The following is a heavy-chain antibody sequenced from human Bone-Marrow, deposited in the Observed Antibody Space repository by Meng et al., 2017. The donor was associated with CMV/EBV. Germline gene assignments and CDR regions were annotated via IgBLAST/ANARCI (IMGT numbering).Heavy chain of an antibody. D-gene: IGHD3-16*01. J-gene: IGHJ3*02. CDR2: ISWNSGSI. CDR1: GFTFDDYA. V-gene: IGHV3-9*01. CDR3: AKGGNYGAFDI. Sequence: SLKISCAASGFTFDDYAMHWVRQAPGKGLEWVSGISWNSGSIGYADSVKGRFTISRDNAKNSLYLQMNSLRAEDTAVYYCAKGGNYGAFDIWGQGTMVTVSS.